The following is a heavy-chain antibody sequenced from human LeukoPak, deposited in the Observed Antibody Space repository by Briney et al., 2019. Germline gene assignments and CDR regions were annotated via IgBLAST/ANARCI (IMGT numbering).Heavy chain of an antibody. V-gene: IGHV1-2*02. CDR1: GYTFTGYD. CDR2: INPNSGGT. D-gene: IGHD3-10*01. CDR3: AVLWFGELYPPY. Sequence: ASVKVSCKASGYTFTGYDMHWVRQTPGQGLEWMGWINPNSGGTNYAQKFQGRVTMTRDTSISTAYMELSRLRSDDTAVYYCAVLWFGELYPPYWGQGTLVTVSS. J-gene: IGHJ4*02.